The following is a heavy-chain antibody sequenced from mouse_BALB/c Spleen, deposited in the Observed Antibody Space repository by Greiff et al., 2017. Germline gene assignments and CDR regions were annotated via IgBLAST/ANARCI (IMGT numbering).Heavy chain of an antibody. D-gene: IGHD2-3*01. Sequence: LQSGPELVKPGASVKMSCKASGYTFTSYVMHWVKQKPGQGLEWIGYINPYNDGTKYNEKFKGKATLTSDKSSSTAYMELSSLTSEDSAVYYCARSGGWLLRPFDYWGQGTTLTVSS. J-gene: IGHJ2*01. CDR3: ARSGGWLLRPFDY. V-gene: IGHV1-14*01. CDR1: GYTFTSYV. CDR2: INPYNDGT.